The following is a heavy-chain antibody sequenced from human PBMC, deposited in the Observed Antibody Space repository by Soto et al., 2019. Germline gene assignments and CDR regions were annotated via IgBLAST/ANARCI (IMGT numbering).Heavy chain of an antibody. CDR2: IKSKTDGGTT. D-gene: IGHD3-3*01. CDR1: GFTFSNAW. V-gene: IGHV3-15*01. CDR3: TTAGVVIMPDYYYGMDV. J-gene: IGHJ6*02. Sequence: PGGSLRLSCAASGFTFSNAWMSWVRQAPGKGLEWVGRIKSKTDGGTTDYAAPVKGRFTISRDDSKNTLYLQMNSLKTEDTAVYYCTTAGVVIMPDYYYGMDVWGQGTTVTVSS.